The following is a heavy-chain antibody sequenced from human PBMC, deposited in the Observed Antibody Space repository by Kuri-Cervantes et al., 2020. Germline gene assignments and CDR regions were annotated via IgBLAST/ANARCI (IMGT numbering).Heavy chain of an antibody. CDR1: GYTFTSYD. D-gene: IGHD5-18*01. V-gene: IGHV1-8*01. Sequence: ASVKVSCKASGYTFTSYDINWVRQATGQGLEWMGWMNPNSGNTGYAQKFQGRVTMTRNTSISTAYMELGSLRSDDTAVYYCASSPLYSYPTRYGMDVWGQGTTVTVSS. CDR2: MNPNSGNT. J-gene: IGHJ6*02. CDR3: ASSPLYSYPTRYGMDV.